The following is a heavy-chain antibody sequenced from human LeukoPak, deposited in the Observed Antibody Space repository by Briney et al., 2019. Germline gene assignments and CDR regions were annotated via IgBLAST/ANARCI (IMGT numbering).Heavy chain of an antibody. J-gene: IGHJ4*02. Sequence: GGSLRLSCAASGFTFSDYYMSWIRQAPGKGLEWVSYINSGGSTIYHADSVKGRFTVSRDNAKNSLYLQMNSLRAEDTAVYYCGRDGYYFTGRPYWGQGTLVTVST. CDR3: GRDGYYFTGRPY. D-gene: IGHD2-2*03. V-gene: IGHV3-11*04. CDR1: GFTFSDYY. CDR2: INSGGSTI.